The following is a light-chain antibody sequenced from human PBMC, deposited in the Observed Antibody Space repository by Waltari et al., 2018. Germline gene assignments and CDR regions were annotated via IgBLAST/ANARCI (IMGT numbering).Light chain of an antibody. CDR1: QIISRF. J-gene: IGKJ1*01. V-gene: IGKV3-20*01. CDR3: RNHERFPAV. Sequence: EIVLTQSPGTLSLSPGERATLSCRASQIISRFLAWYQQKPGQAPGLLIYAASNRATGSPDTFSGSGSGTDFSLTISRLEPEDFAVYFWRNHERFPAVFGQGTKVEIK. CDR2: AAS.